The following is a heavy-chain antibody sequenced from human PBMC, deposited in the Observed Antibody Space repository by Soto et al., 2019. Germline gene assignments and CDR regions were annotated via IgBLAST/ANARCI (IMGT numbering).Heavy chain of an antibody. CDR1: GYTFTSYG. Sequence: ASVKVSCKASGYTFTSYGISWVRQAPGQGLEWMGWISAYNGNTNYAQKLQGRVTMTTDTSTSTAYMELRSLRSDDTAVYYCARASYYDFWSGYYTWSYYYYGMDVWRQGTTVTVSS. D-gene: IGHD3-3*01. J-gene: IGHJ6*02. CDR3: ARASYYDFWSGYYTWSYYYYGMDV. V-gene: IGHV1-18*01. CDR2: ISAYNGNT.